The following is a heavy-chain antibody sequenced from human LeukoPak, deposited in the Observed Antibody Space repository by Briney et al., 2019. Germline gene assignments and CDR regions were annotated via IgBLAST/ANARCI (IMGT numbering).Heavy chain of an antibody. CDR2: INPSGGST. V-gene: IGHV1-46*01. Sequence: ASVKVSCKAPGYTFTSYYMHWVRQAPGQGLEWMGIINPSGGSTSYAQKFQGRVTMTRDMSTSTVYMELSSLRSEDTAVYYCARDASRRFSGSYYSPPLYWGQGTLVTVSS. CDR1: GYTFTSYY. D-gene: IGHD1-26*01. J-gene: IGHJ4*02. CDR3: ARDASRRFSGSYYSPPLY.